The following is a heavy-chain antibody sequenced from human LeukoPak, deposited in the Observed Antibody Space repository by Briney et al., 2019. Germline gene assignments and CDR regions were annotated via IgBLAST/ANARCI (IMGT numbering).Heavy chain of an antibody. CDR3: ARDPYYYDSSGYYSTDY. CDR2: ISSNNRYI. V-gene: IGHV3-21*01. Sequence: GGSLRLSCAASGFTFSTYSMNWVRQAPGKGLEWVSSISSNNRYIYYADSVKGRFTISRDNAKNSLYLQMNSLRDEDTAVYYCARDPYYYDSSGYYSTDYWGQGTLVTVSS. CDR1: GFTFSTYS. D-gene: IGHD3-22*01. J-gene: IGHJ4*02.